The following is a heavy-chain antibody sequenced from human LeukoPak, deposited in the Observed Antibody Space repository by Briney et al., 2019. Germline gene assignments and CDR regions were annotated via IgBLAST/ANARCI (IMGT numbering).Heavy chain of an antibody. CDR2: IWYDGSNK. CDR1: GFTFSSYG. J-gene: IGHJ4*02. D-gene: IGHD3-22*01. Sequence: GGSLRLSCAASGFTFSSYGMHWVRQAPGKGLEWVAVIWYDGSNKYYADSVKGRFTISRDNSKNTLYLQMNSLRAEDTAVYYCARDGRLYYYDSSGYYLAYWGQGTLVTVSS. V-gene: IGHV3-33*01. CDR3: ARDGRLYYYDSSGYYLAY.